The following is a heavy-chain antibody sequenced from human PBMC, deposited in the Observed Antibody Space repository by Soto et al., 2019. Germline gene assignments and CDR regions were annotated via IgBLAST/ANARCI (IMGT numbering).Heavy chain of an antibody. CDR2: ISYDGSNK. J-gene: IGHJ6*02. V-gene: IGHV3-30-3*01. CDR1: GFTFSSYA. CDR3: ARDPQRGYSYGVYGMDV. D-gene: IGHD5-18*01. Sequence: GGSLRLSCAASGFTFSSYAMHWVRQAPGKGLEWVAVISYDGSNKYYADSVKGRFTISRDNSKNRLYLQMNSMRAEDTAVYYCARDPQRGYSYGVYGMDVWGQGTTVTVSS.